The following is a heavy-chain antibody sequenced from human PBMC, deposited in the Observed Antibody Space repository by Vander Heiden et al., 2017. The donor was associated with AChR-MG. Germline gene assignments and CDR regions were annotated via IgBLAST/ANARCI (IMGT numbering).Heavy chain of an antibody. D-gene: IGHD3-3*01. CDR2: IYYSGST. CDR1: GGSISSSRYY. V-gene: IGHV4-39*01. J-gene: IGHJ4*02. Sequence: QLQLQESGPGLVKPSETLSLTCTVSGGSISSSRYYWGWIRQPPGKGLEWIGSIYYSGSTYYNPSLKSRVTISVDTSKNQFSLKLSSVTAADTAVYYCARSYYDFWSGYYMIPTDYDYWGQGTLVTVSS. CDR3: ARSYYDFWSGYYMIPTDYDY.